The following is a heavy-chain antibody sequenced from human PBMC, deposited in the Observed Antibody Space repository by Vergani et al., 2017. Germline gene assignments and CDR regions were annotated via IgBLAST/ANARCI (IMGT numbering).Heavy chain of an antibody. J-gene: IGHJ4*02. CDR3: ARDPRGDRGGSSWYFDY. V-gene: IGHV3-30-3*01. D-gene: IGHD6-13*01. CDR2: ISYDGSNK. CDR1: GFTFSSYA. Sequence: QVQLVESGGGVVQPGRSLRLSCAASGFTFSSYAMHWVRQAPGKGLEWVAVISYDGSNKYYADSVKGRFTISRDNSKNTLYLQMNSLRAEDTAVYYCARDPRGDRGGSSWYFDYWGQGTLVTVSS.